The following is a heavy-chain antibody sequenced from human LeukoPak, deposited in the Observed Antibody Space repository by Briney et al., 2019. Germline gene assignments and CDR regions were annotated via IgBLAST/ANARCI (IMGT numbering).Heavy chain of an antibody. V-gene: IGHV4-39*07. CDR3: ARDNSVEVSTMIIFDY. CDR1: GGSISSSSYY. J-gene: IGHJ4*02. D-gene: IGHD3-16*01. CDR2: IYYSGSP. Sequence: SETLSLTCTVSGGSISSSSYYWGWIRQPPGKGLEWIGSIYYSGSPYYNPPLKSRVTISVDASKNQFSLKLSYVTAADTAVYYCARDNSVEVSTMIIFDYWGQGTLVTVSS.